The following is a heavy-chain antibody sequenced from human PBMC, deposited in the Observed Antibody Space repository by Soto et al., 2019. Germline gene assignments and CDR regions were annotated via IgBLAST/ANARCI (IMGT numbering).Heavy chain of an antibody. V-gene: IGHV3-15*07. Sequence: EVQLVESGGGLVKPGGSLRLSCAASGFTFSNAWMNWVRQAPGKGLEWVGRIKSKTDGGTTDYAAPVKGRFTISRDDSKNTLYLQMNSLKTEDTAVYYCTTDRRITTFGVVIISGPSNDYGMDVWGQGTTVTVSS. D-gene: IGHD3-3*01. CDR3: TTDRRITTFGVVIISGPSNDYGMDV. J-gene: IGHJ6*02. CDR2: IKSKTDGGTT. CDR1: GFTFSNAW.